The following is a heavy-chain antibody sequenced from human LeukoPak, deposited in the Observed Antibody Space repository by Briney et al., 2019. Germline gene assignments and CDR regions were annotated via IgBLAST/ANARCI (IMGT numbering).Heavy chain of an antibody. CDR3: ARLEAVAGSETHFDY. J-gene: IGHJ4*02. CDR2: IYPGDSDT. V-gene: IGHV5-51*01. CDR1: GYRFTSYW. Sequence: GESLKISCKGSGYRFTSYWIGWVRQMPGKGLEWMGIIYPGDSDTRYSPSFQGQVTISADKSISTAYLQWSSLKASDTAMYYCARLEAVAGSETHFDYWGQGTLVTVSS. D-gene: IGHD6-19*01.